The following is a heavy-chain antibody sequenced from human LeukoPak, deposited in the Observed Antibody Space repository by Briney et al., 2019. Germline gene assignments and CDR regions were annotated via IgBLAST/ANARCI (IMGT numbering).Heavy chain of an antibody. CDR2: IDPTDSYT. J-gene: IGHJ4*02. V-gene: IGHV5-10-1*01. Sequence: PGESLRISCKGSGYSFTTYWITWVRQMPGKGLEWMGRIDPTDSYTNYSPSFQGHVTISADKSISTAYLQWSSLKASDTVMYYCARQSRDGYNFDYWGQGTLVTVSS. CDR3: ARQSRDGYNFDY. D-gene: IGHD5-24*01. CDR1: GYSFTTYW.